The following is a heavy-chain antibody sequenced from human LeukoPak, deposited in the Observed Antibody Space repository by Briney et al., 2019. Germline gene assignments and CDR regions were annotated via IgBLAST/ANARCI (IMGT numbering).Heavy chain of an antibody. CDR3: AREYGLEHGGFFDY. J-gene: IGHJ4*02. D-gene: IGHD1/OR15-1a*01. CDR2: IYHSGST. Sequence: PSETLSLTCTVSGGSISSGGYYWSWIRQPPGKGLEWIGYIYHSGSTYYNPSLKSRVTISVDRSKNQFSLKLSSVTAADTAVYYCAREYGLEHGGFFDYWGQGTLVTVSS. V-gene: IGHV4-30-2*01. CDR1: GGSISSGGYY.